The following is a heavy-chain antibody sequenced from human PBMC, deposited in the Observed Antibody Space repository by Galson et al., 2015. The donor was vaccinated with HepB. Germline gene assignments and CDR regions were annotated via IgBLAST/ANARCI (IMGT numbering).Heavy chain of an antibody. J-gene: IGHJ3*02. Sequence: SLRLSCAVSGFTFSSYWMHWVRQAPGKGLVWVSRINSDGSSTSYADSVKGRFTISRDNAKNTLYLQMNSLRAEDTAVYYCASGLSYNWNDAFDIWGQGTMVTVSS. CDR1: GFTFSSYW. CDR2: INSDGSST. V-gene: IGHV3-74*01. CDR3: ASGLSYNWNDAFDI. D-gene: IGHD1-1*01.